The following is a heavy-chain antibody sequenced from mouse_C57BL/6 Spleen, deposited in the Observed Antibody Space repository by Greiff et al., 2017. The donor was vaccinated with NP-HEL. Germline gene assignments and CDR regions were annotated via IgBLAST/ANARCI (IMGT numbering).Heavy chain of an antibody. V-gene: IGHV1-39*01. D-gene: IGHD1-1*01. CDR1: GYSFTDYN. CDR2: INPNYGTT. CDR3: ATYYYGSSHHAMDY. J-gene: IGHJ4*01. Sequence: VQLQQSGPELVKPGASVKISCKASGYSFTDYNMNWVKQSNGKSLEWIGVINPNYGTTSYNQKFKGKATLTVDQSSSTAYMQLNSLTSEDSAVYYCATYYYGSSHHAMDYWGQGTSVTVSS.